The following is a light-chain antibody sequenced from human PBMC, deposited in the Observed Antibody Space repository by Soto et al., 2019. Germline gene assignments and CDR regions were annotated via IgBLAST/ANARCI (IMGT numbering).Light chain of an antibody. J-gene: IGKJ5*01. CDR3: QHRSNWAAIT. CDR2: DAS. V-gene: IGKV3-11*01. CDR1: QRVSSY. Sequence: EIVLTQYPATLSLSPGERATLSCRGSQRVSSYLAWYQQKPGQAPRLLRYDASNRATGIPGRFSGSGSETDFTLTISSLETEDFAIYFCQHRSNWAAITFGQGTRLEIK.